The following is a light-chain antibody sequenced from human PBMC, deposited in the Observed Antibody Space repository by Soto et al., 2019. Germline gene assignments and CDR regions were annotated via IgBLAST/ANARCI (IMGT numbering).Light chain of an antibody. J-gene: IGKJ1*01. CDR1: QSVSDN. CDR2: GAS. Sequence: EIEMTQSPATLSVSPGERATLSCRASQSVSDNLAWYQQKLGQAPRLLMYGASTRASGIAARFSGSGSGTDFTLTISSLQSEDFAVYYCQQYNNWPRTFGQGTKVDIK. V-gene: IGKV3-15*01. CDR3: QQYNNWPRT.